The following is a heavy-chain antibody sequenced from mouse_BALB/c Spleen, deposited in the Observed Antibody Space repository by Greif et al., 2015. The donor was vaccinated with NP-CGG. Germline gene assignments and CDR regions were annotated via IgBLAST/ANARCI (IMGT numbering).Heavy chain of an antibody. CDR1: GFTFTDYY. V-gene: IGHV7-3*02. CDR3: ARDRDGNYVYYAMDY. D-gene: IGHD2-1*01. CDR2: IRNKANGYTT. J-gene: IGHJ4*01. Sequence: EVKLMESGGGLVQPGGSLRLSCATSGFTFTDYYMSWVRQPPGKALEWLGFIRNKANGYTTEYSASVKGRFTISRDNSQSILYLQMNTLRAEDSATYYCARDRDGNYVYYAMDYWGQGTSVTVSS.